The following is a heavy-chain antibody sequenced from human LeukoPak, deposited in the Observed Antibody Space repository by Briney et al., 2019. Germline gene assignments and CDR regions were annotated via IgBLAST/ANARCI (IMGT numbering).Heavy chain of an antibody. Sequence: GGSLTLSCAASRFTFDDYAMHWVRQAPGKGLEWVSGISWNSGSIGYADSVKGRFTISRDNAKNSLYLQMNSLRAEDTALYYCAKGARRWSGYFDYWGQGTLVTVSS. CDR2: ISWNSGSI. D-gene: IGHD3-3*01. CDR3: AKGARRWSGYFDY. CDR1: RFTFDDYA. V-gene: IGHV3-9*01. J-gene: IGHJ4*02.